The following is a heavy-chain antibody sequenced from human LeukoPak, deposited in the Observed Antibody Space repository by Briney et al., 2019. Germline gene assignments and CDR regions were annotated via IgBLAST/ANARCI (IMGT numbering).Heavy chain of an antibody. CDR1: GFTLRGHD. Sequence: GGSLRLSCAASGFTLRGHDMHWVRHTPGKGLECVSAIGTAGETYYPGSLEDRFTISRENAKNFLYLQMNSLGAGDTAVYYCARDEIPGDDNWYFNLWGRGTLVTVSS. D-gene: IGHD7-27*01. J-gene: IGHJ2*01. CDR2: IGTAGET. V-gene: IGHV3-13*01. CDR3: ARDEIPGDDNWYFNL.